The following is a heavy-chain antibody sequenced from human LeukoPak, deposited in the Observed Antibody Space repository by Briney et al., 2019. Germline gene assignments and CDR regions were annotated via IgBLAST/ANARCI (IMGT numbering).Heavy chain of an antibody. V-gene: IGHV3-15*01. CDR2: IKSKTDGGTT. CDR1: GFTFSSYW. Sequence: GGSLRLSCAASGFTFSSYWMSWVRQAPGKGLEWVGRIKSKTDGGTTDYAAPVKGRFTISRDDSKNTLYLQMNSLKTEDTAVYYCTTDHHDILTGYYDIPFDYWGQGTLVTVSS. D-gene: IGHD3-9*01. J-gene: IGHJ4*02. CDR3: TTDHHDILTGYYDIPFDY.